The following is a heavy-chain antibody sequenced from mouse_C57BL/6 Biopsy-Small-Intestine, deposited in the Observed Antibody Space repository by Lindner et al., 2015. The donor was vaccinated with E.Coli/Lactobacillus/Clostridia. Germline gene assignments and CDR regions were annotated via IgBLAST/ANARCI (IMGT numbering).Heavy chain of an antibody. CDR3: APTGNSDY. D-gene: IGHD4-1*02. J-gene: IGHJ2*01. CDR2: IYPGDGDT. V-gene: IGHV1-82*01. CDR1: GYAFSSSW. Sequence: VQLQESGPELVKPGASVKISCKASGYAFSSSWMNWVKQRPGKGLEWIGRIYPGDGDTNYNGKFKGKATLTADKSSSTAYMQLSSLTSEDSAVYFCAPTGNSDYWGQGTTLTVSS.